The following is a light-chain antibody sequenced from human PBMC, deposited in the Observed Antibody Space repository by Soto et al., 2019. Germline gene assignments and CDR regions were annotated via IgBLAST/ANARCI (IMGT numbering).Light chain of an antibody. J-gene: IGLJ1*01. CDR2: DVT. CDR1: SSDVGGYNS. V-gene: IGLV2-14*01. Sequence: QPVLTQPASGYGSPGQSITISCTETSSDVGGYNSVSWYQQHPGKAPKLILYDVTDRPSGVSYRFSGSKSGNTASLTISGLQAADEADYFCSSFTSSMTNVFGSGTKVTVL. CDR3: SSFTSSMTNV.